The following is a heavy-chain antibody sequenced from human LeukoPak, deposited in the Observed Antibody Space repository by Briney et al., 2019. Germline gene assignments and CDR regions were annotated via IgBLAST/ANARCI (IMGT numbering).Heavy chain of an antibody. D-gene: IGHD2-21*02. V-gene: IGHV3-69-1*01. Sequence: GGSLRLSCAASGFTSSPYSMNWVRQAPGKGLEWLSFISSTSTISYADSVKGRFTISRDNAKKSLFLQMSSLRVEDTAVYYCARSCGADCRLIDYWGQGTLVTVSS. CDR1: GFTSSPYS. CDR2: ISSTSTI. CDR3: ARSCGADCRLIDY. J-gene: IGHJ4*02.